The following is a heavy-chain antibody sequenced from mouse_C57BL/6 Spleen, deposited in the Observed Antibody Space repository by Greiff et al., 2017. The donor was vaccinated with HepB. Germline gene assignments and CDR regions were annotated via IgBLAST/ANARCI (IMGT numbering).Heavy chain of an antibody. Sequence: DVKLVESGGGLVQPKGSLKLSCAASGFTFNTYAMHWVRQAPGKGLEWVARIRSKSSNYATYYADSVKDRFTISRDDSQSMLYLQMNNLKTEDTAMYYCVVSSTMVTTGLYFDVWGTGTTVTVSS. CDR1: GFTFNTYA. V-gene: IGHV10-3*01. CDR2: IRSKSSNYAT. J-gene: IGHJ1*03. D-gene: IGHD2-2*01. CDR3: VVSSTMVTTGLYFDV.